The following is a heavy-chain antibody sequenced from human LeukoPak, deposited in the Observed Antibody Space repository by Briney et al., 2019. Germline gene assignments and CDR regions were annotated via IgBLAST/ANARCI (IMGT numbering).Heavy chain of an antibody. V-gene: IGHV3-30*03. Sequence: GGSLRLFCAASGFTFSSYGMHWVRQAPGKGLEGVAVISYDGSNKYYADSVKGRFTISRDNSKNTLYLQMNSLRAEDTAVYYCARDTFGEVIGGWGQGTLVTVSS. J-gene: IGHJ4*02. CDR3: ARDTFGEVIGG. CDR1: GFTFSSYG. D-gene: IGHD3-16*02. CDR2: ISYDGSNK.